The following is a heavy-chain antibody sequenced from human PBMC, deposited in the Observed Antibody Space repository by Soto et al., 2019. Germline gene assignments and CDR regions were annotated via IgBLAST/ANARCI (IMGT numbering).Heavy chain of an antibody. D-gene: IGHD4-4*01. CDR2: MNPDSGNT. CDR3: ARPLWRDDYNWGYFDL. J-gene: IGHJ2*01. Sequence: ASVKVSCKASGYSFPNHEINWVRQAPGRGLEWMGWMNPDSGNTGYAQKFQGRVSTTGNISIKTAFLELTSLTSEDTAVYYCARPLWRDDYNWGYFDLWGRGTLVTVSS. V-gene: IGHV1-8*01. CDR1: GYSFPNHE.